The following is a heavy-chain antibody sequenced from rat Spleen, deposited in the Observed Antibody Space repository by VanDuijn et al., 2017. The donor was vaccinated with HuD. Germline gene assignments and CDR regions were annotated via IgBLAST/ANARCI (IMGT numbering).Heavy chain of an antibody. J-gene: IGHJ1*01. V-gene: IGHV5-58*01. CDR3: ARHYYDGTYYPAWYFDF. CDR1: GFTFSSYW. Sequence: EVKLVETGGGLVQPGRSLKLSCVASGFTFSSYWMYWIRQAPGKGLEWVATINSDGSSTYYRDSVLGRFTISRDNSKSTLYLQMDSLRSGDTATYYCARHYYDGTYYPAWYFDFWGPGTMVTVSS. CDR2: INSDGSST. D-gene: IGHD1-12*02.